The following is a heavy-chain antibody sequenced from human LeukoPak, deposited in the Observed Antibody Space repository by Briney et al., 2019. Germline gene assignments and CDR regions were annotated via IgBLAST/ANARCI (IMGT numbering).Heavy chain of an antibody. D-gene: IGHD3-3*01. J-gene: IGHJ6*02. V-gene: IGHV3-23*01. CDR3: AAAYFRVDQYYYGMDV. CDR1: GFTFRSYA. CDR2: ISRSGGST. Sequence: GGSLRLSCVASGFTFRSYAMNWVRQAPGKGLEWVSAISRSGGSTYSADSVKGRFTISRDTSKNTLYLQMNSLRAEDTAVYYCAAAYFRVDQYYYGMDVWGQGTTVTVSS.